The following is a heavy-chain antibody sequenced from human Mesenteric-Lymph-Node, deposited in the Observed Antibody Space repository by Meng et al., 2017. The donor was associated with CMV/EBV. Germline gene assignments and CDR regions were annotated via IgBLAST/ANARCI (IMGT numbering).Heavy chain of an antibody. CDR3: ARVAPAGRGMDV. V-gene: IGHV3-7*04. Sequence: GESLKISCAASGFTLSSLWMTWVRQAPGKGLEWVANINQDESQKNYLDSVKGRFTISRDNAKNSLFLQMNSLRVDDTAVYYCARVAPAGRGMDVWGQGTTVTVSS. D-gene: IGHD6-13*01. CDR2: INQDESQK. CDR1: GFTLSSLW. J-gene: IGHJ6*02.